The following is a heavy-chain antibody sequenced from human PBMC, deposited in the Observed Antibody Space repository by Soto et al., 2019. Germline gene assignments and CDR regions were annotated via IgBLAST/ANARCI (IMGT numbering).Heavy chain of an antibody. Sequence: PSETLSLTCTVSGGSISSGGYYWSWIRQHPGKGLEWIGYIYYSGSTYYNPSLKSRVTISVDTSKNQFSLKLSSVTAADTAVYYCARVGIVGATVLGDAFDIWGQGTMVTVSS. D-gene: IGHD1-26*01. CDR3: ARVGIVGATVLGDAFDI. CDR2: IYYSGST. V-gene: IGHV4-31*02. J-gene: IGHJ3*02. CDR1: GGSISSGGYY.